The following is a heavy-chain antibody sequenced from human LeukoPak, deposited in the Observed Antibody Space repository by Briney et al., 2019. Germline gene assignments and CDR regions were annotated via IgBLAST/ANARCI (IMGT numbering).Heavy chain of an antibody. CDR2: IYYSGST. Sequence: PSETLSLTCTVSGGSISSGGYYWSWIRQHPGKGLEWIGYIYYSGSTYYNPSLKSRVTISVDTSKNQFSLKLSSVTAADTAVYYCARLRSVASSGCIDYWGQGTLVTVSS. V-gene: IGHV4-31*03. CDR3: ARLRSVASSGCIDY. CDR1: GGSISSGGYY. D-gene: IGHD6-19*01. J-gene: IGHJ4*02.